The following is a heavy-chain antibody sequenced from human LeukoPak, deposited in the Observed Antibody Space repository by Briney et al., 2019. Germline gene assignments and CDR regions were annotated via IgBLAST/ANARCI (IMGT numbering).Heavy chain of an antibody. D-gene: IGHD6-6*01. J-gene: IGHJ4*02. V-gene: IGHV1-69*04. Sequence: SVKVSCKASGYTFTSYAMNWVRQAPGQGLEWMGRIIPILGIANYAQKFQGRVTITADKSTSTAYMELSSLRSEDTAVYYCAGDFQAARLHLFEFWGQGSLVTVSS. CDR2: IIPILGIA. CDR3: AGDFQAARLHLFEF. CDR1: GYTFTSYA.